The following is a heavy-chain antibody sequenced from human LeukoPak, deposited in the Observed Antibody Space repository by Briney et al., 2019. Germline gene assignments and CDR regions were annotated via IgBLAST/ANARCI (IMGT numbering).Heavy chain of an antibody. CDR2: IYSGGNT. V-gene: IGHV3-53*01. D-gene: IGHD2-15*01. CDR3: ARAQYCSGGSCYSPLDY. Sequence: TGGSLRLSCAASGFTVSSNYMSWVRQAPGKGLEWTSLIYSGGNTYYADSVKGRFTISRDNSKNMLYLQMNYLRAEDTAVYYCARAQYCSGGSCYSPLDYWGQGTLVTVSS. CDR1: GFTVSSNY. J-gene: IGHJ4*02.